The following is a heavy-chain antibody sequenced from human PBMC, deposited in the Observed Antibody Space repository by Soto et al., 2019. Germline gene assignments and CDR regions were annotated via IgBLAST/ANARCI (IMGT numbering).Heavy chain of an antibody. Sequence: SGPTLVNPTQTLTLTCTFSGFSLSTSGMCVSWIRQPPGKALEWLALIDWDDDKYYSTSLKTRLTISKDTSKNQVVLTMTNMDPVDTATYYCARMGYYDSYHHCGMDVWGQGPTVTVSS. CDR3: ARMGYYDSYHHCGMDV. CDR2: IDWDDDK. V-gene: IGHV2-70*01. D-gene: IGHD3-22*01. J-gene: IGHJ6*02. CDR1: GFSLSTSGMC.